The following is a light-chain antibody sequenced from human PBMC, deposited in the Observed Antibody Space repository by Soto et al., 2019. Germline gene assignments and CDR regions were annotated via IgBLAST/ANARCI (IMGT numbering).Light chain of an antibody. CDR2: KAS. Sequence: IPMTRSPATLGASVGDRVTITCRASQTVSSWLAWYQQKPGKAPKLLIYKASTLKSGVPSRFSGSGSGTEFTLTICSLQPDDFSTYYCQHYNSYSEAFGQGTKVDI. J-gene: IGKJ1*01. CDR1: QTVSSW. CDR3: QHYNSYSEA. V-gene: IGKV1-5*03.